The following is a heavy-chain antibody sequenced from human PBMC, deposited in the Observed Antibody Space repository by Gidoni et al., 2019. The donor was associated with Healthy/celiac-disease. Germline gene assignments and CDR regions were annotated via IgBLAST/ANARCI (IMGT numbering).Heavy chain of an antibody. V-gene: IGHV3-21*01. CDR3: ARVNGAAAGTGY. Sequence: EVQLVESGGGLVTPGGSLRLSCAASGFPFSSYSLNWVRQAPGKGLEWVSSISSSSSYIYYADSVKGRFTISRDNAKNSLYLQMNSLRAEDTAVYYCARVNGAAAGTGYWGQGTLVTVSS. D-gene: IGHD6-13*01. CDR1: GFPFSSYS. J-gene: IGHJ4*02. CDR2: ISSSSSYI.